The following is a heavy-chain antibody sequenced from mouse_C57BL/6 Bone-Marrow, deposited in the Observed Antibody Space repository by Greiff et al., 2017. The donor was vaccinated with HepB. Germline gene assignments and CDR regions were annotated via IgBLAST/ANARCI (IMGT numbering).Heavy chain of an antibody. J-gene: IGHJ3*01. CDR1: GYTFTSYW. CDR2: IYPGNSDT. V-gene: IGHV1-5*01. D-gene: IGHD2-1*01. Sequence: VQLKQSGTVLARPGASVKMSCKTSGYTFTSYWMHWVKQRPGQGLEWIGAIYPGNSDTSYNQKFKGKAKMTAVTSASTTYMELSSLTNGDSAVYYYTRYHDNYTTWFAYWGQGTLVTVSA. CDR3: TRYHDNYTTWFAY.